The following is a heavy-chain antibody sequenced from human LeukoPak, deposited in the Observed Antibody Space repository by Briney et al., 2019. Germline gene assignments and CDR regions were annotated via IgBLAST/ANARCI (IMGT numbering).Heavy chain of an antibody. Sequence: TSETLSLTCTVSGGSISSSSYYWGWIRQPPGKGLEWIGSIYYSGSTYYNPSLKSRVTISVDTSKNQFSLKLSSVTAADTAVYYCARVNAITMVRGVINWFDPWGQGTLVTVSS. CDR2: IYYSGST. D-gene: IGHD3-10*01. J-gene: IGHJ5*02. CDR3: ARVNAITMVRGVINWFDP. V-gene: IGHV4-39*07. CDR1: GGSISSSSYY.